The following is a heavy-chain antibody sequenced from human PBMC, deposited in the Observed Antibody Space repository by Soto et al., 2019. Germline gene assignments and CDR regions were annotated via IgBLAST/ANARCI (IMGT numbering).Heavy chain of an antibody. D-gene: IGHD2-21*02. J-gene: IGHJ4*02. CDR2: IYYSGRT. CDR1: GESISSSSYY. Sequence: ETLSLTCIVSGESISSSSYYWGWIRQPPGKGLEWIGSIYYSGRTYYNPSFKSRVTISIDTSKNQFSLKLSSVTATDTAVYYCARQRTTVVTQAYFDHWGQGALVTVS. CDR3: ARQRTTVVTQAYFDH. V-gene: IGHV4-39*01.